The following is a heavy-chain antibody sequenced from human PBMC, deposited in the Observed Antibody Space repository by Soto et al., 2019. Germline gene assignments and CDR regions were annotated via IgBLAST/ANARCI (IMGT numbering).Heavy chain of an antibody. D-gene: IGHD2-21*02. CDR1: GGSISSYY. CDR3: ARDLWGYCGADCYPLDV. J-gene: IGHJ6*02. Sequence: SETLSLTCTVSGGSISSYYWSWIRQPPGKGLEWIGYMYNTGSTIYNPSLKSRVTISVDTSKNQFSLKLNSVTAADTAVYYCARDLWGYCGADCYPLDVWGQGITVTVSS. V-gene: IGHV4-59*01. CDR2: MYNTGST.